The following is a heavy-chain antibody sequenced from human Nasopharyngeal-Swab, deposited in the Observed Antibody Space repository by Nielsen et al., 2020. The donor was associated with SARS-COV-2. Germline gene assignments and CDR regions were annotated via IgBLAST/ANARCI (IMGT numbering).Heavy chain of an antibody. D-gene: IGHD3-3*01. CDR1: GFTFGDYA. Sequence: GESLKISCTASGFTFGDYAMSWVRQAPGKGPEWVGFIRSKAYGGTTEYAASVKGRFTISRDDSKSIAYLQMNSLKTEDTAVYYCTRVPYDFWSGYYSDYWGQGTLVTVSS. CDR2: IRSKAYGGTT. J-gene: IGHJ4*02. V-gene: IGHV3-49*04. CDR3: TRVPYDFWSGYYSDY.